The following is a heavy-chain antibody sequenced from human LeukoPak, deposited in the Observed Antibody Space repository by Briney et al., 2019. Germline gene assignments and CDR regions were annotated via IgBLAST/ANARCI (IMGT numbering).Heavy chain of an antibody. CDR2: MNPNSGNT. D-gene: IGHD3/OR15-3a*01. Sequence: GASVKVSCKASGYTFTSYDINWVRQATGQGLEWMGWMNPNSGNTGYAQKFQGRVTMTRNTSISTAYMELSSLRSEDTAVYYCARGRPGDWLSNMRYSRHYYYYGMDVWGQGTTVTVSS. CDR3: ARGRPGDWLSNMRYSRHYYYYGMDV. J-gene: IGHJ6*02. V-gene: IGHV1-8*01. CDR1: GYTFTSYD.